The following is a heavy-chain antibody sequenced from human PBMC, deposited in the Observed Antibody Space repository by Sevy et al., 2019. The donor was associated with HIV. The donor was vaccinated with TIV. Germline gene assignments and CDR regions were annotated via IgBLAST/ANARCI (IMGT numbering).Heavy chain of an antibody. CDR2: ISGRGGST. D-gene: IGHD3-22*01. J-gene: IGHJ3*02. CDR3: AKRPYYYDSSGYDGPPPGAFDI. CDR1: GFDFRNYA. Sequence: GGSLRLSCAASGFDFRNYAMSWVRQAPGKGLEWVSGISGRGGSTHYTDSVKGRFIIARANSKYTLYLQMNSLRVEDTAIYYCAKRPYYYDSSGYDGPPPGAFDIWGQGTKVTVSS. V-gene: IGHV3-23*01.